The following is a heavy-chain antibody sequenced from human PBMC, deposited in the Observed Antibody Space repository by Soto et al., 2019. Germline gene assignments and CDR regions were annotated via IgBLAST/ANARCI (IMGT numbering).Heavy chain of an antibody. Sequence: GGSLRLSCAASGFTFSSYWMSWVRQAPGKGLEWVANIKQDGSEKYYVDSVKGRFTISRDNAKNSLYLQMNSLRAEDTAVYYCARAVRAAPLFDGLLYYFDYWGQGTLVTVSS. J-gene: IGHJ4*02. CDR3: ARAVRAAPLFDGLLYYFDY. CDR2: IKQDGSEK. V-gene: IGHV3-7*01. CDR1: GFTFSSYW. D-gene: IGHD3-9*01.